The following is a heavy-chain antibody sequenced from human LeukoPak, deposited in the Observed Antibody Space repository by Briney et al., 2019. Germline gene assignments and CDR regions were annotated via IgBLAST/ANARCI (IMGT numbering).Heavy chain of an antibody. CDR3: AKDLYYYDSSGYPTGCAFDI. V-gene: IGHV3-23*01. D-gene: IGHD3-22*01. CDR1: GFTFSSYA. CDR2: ISGSGGST. Sequence: GGSLRLSCAASGFTFSSYAMSWVRQAPGKGLEWVSAISGSGGSTYYADSVKGRFTISRDNSKNTLYLQMNSLRAEDTAVYYCAKDLYYYDSSGYPTGCAFDIWGQGTMVTVS. J-gene: IGHJ3*02.